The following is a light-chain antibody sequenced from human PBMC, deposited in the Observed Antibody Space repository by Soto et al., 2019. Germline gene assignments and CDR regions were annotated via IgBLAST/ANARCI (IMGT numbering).Light chain of an antibody. CDR1: QTISSW. V-gene: IGKV1-5*03. J-gene: IGKJ4*01. CDR3: QQLRMYPST. CDR2: KAS. Sequence: IQITQSPSTLSGSVGDRVTITCRASQTISSWLAWYQQKPGKAPKLLIYKASTLKSGVPSRFSGSGSGTEFTLTISSLQPDDFATYYCQQLRMYPSTFAGGTKVDI.